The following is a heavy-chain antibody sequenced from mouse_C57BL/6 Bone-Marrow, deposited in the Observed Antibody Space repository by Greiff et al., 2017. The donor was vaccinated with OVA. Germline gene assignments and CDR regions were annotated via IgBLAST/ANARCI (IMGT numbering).Heavy chain of an antibody. V-gene: IGHV5-17*01. CDR3: ASCYGSSYPWYFDV. CDR1: GFTFSDYG. Sequence: EVKLMESGGGLVKPGGSLKLSCAASGFTFSDYGMHWVRQAPEKGLEWVAYISSGSSTIYYADTVKGRFTISRDNAKNTLFLQMTSLRSEDTAMYYCASCYGSSYPWYFDVWGTGTTVTDSS. D-gene: IGHD1-1*01. CDR2: ISSGSSTI. J-gene: IGHJ1*03.